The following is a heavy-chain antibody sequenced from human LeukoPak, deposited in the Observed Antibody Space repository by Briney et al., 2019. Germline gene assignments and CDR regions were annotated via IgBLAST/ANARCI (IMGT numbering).Heavy chain of an antibody. CDR2: INPSGGST. D-gene: IGHD3-10*01. J-gene: IGHJ4*02. Sequence: ASVKVSCKASGYTFTSYYMHWVRQAPGQGLEWMGIINPSGGSTSYAQKFQGRVTMTRDTSTSTVYMELSSLRSEDTAVYYCARDDIDYGSGSYMDYWGQGPLVTVSS. CDR3: ARDDIDYGSGSYMDY. V-gene: IGHV1-46*03. CDR1: GYTFTSYY.